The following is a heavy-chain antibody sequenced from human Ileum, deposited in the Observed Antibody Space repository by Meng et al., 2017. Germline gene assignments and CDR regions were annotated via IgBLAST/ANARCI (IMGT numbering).Heavy chain of an antibody. J-gene: IGHJ4*02. D-gene: IGHD6-13*01. V-gene: IGHV3-73*02. CDR1: GFSFSDSF. Sequence: VGSGGGLGPPWGARKLPCASSGFSFSDSFMHWVRQASGKGLEWVGHIRSKANNYATAYAASVKGRFTISRDESKNTAYLQMSSLKTEDTAVYYCTRLYSAGWGQGTLVTVSS. CDR2: IRSKANNYAT. CDR3: TRLYSAG.